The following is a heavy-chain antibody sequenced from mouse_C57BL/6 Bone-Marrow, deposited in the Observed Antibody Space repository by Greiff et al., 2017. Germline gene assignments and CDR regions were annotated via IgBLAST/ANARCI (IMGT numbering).Heavy chain of an antibody. CDR1: GYTFTSYD. Sequence: QVHVKQSGPELVKPGASVKLSCKASGYTFTSYDINRVKQRPGKGLEWIGWIYPRDGSTKYNEKFKGKATLTVDTSSSTAYMELHSLTSEDSAVYFCARLEFDGSSGDWYFDVWGTGTTVTVSS. CDR3: ARLEFDGSSGDWYFDV. V-gene: IGHV1-85*01. D-gene: IGHD1-1*01. J-gene: IGHJ1*03. CDR2: IYPRDGST.